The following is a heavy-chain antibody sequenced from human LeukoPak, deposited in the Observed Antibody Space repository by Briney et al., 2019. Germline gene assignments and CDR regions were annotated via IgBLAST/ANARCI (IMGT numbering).Heavy chain of an antibody. J-gene: IGHJ6*04. CDR2: FIPVLGTA. D-gene: IGHD2-8*01. V-gene: IGHV1-69*06. CDR3: AGIPVFGVVLHQEPV. CDR1: GGTFSDYA. Sequence: ASVKASCKASGGTFSDYALNWVRQAPGQGLEWMGVFIPVLGTANSTQNFQDRVSITADISTHTVYMELSSLKSEDTAVYFCAGIPVFGVVLHQEPVWGKGTTVTVSS.